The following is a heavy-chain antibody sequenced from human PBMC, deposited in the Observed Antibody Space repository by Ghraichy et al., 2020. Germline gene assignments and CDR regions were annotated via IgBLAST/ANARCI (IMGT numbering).Heavy chain of an antibody. D-gene: IGHD3-3*01. CDR2: MYYSGST. CDR3: AMRYYDFWSGYASFDL. V-gene: IGHV4-39*01. CDR1: GGSISSSSYY. Sequence: SETLSLTCTVSGGSISSSSYYWVWIRQPPGKGLEWIGTMYYSGSTSYKSSLKSRVTISVDTSKNQFSLKLTSVTAADTAVYYCAMRYYDFWSGYASFDLWGQGSMV. J-gene: IGHJ3*01.